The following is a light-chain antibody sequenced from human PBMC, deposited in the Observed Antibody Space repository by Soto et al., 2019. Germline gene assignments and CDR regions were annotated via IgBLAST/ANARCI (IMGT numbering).Light chain of an antibody. CDR3: QQSYSSQAQVT. J-gene: IGKJ4*01. CDR2: DAS. V-gene: IGKV3-11*01. Sequence: EIVLTQPPATLCLSPGERATLSCRASQSVSRNLAWYQQKPGQAPRLLIYDASNRASGIPARFSGSGYGTDFTLTISSLQPEDFASYYCQQSYSSQAQVTFGRGTKVDIK. CDR1: QSVSRN.